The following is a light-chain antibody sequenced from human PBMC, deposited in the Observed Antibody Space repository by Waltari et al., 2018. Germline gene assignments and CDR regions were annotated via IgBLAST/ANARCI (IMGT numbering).Light chain of an antibody. Sequence: QSALTQPPSASGSPGQSVTISCTGTSSDVGGYNFVSWYQQLPGKAPKLMIFEVTKRPSGVPDRFSGSKSGNTASLTVSGLQAEDEADYYCSSFAGTKNWVFGGGTKLTVL. J-gene: IGLJ3*02. CDR1: SSDVGGYNF. CDR3: SSFAGTKNWV. CDR2: EVT. V-gene: IGLV2-8*01.